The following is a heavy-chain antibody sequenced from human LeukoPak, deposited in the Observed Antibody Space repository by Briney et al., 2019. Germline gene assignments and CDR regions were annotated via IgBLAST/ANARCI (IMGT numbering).Heavy chain of an antibody. CDR1: GGTFSSYA. CDR2: INPNSGGT. V-gene: IGHV1-2*02. D-gene: IGHD3-22*01. CDR3: ARDPPRITMIVDDY. Sequence: ASVKVSCKASGGTFSSYAISWVRQAPGQGLEWMGWINPNSGGTNYAQKFQGRVTMTRDTSISTAYMELSRLRSDDTAVYYCARDPPRITMIVDDYWGQGTLVTVSS. J-gene: IGHJ4*02.